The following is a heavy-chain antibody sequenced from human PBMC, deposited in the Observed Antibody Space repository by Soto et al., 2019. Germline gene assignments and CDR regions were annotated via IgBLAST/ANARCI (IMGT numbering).Heavy chain of an antibody. CDR2: IYRTGST. Sequence: SETLSLTCSVSGGPMTSGAYYWTWVRQPPGQGLEWIGEIYRTGSTNYNPSLKSRVTISLDKSENQFSLKVTSLTAADTAVYYCASRDPGTSVDYWGQGTLVTVSS. CDR3: ASRDPGTSVDY. D-gene: IGHD1-7*01. CDR1: GGPMTSGAYY. V-gene: IGHV4-4*02. J-gene: IGHJ4*02.